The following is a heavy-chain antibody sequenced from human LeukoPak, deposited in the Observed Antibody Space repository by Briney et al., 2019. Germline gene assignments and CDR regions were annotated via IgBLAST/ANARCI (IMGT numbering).Heavy chain of an antibody. Sequence: ASVKVSCKASGYTFTSYDINWVRQATGQGLAWMGWMNPHSGNTGYAQKFQGRVTMTRNTSINTAYMELSSLRSEDTAVYYCARGPKSDTALDYWGQGTLVTVSS. CDR2: MNPHSGNT. V-gene: IGHV1-8*01. CDR3: ARGPKSDTALDY. D-gene: IGHD5-18*01. J-gene: IGHJ4*02. CDR1: GYTFTSYD.